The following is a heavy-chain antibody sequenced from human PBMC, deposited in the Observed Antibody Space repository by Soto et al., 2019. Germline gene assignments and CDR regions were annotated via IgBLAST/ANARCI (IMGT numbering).Heavy chain of an antibody. CDR2: ISYTGSA. D-gene: IGHD4-17*01. V-gene: IGHV4-59*01. CDR1: GGCINYSY. J-gene: IGHJ6*02. Sequence: SETLSLTCTVSGGCINYSYWTWIRQPPGKGLEWIGYISYTGSANYNASLKSRLTISVDTSKNQFSLKLSSVTAADTALYYCARVNYGDYYYGMDVWGQGTTVTVSS. CDR3: ARVNYGDYYYGMDV.